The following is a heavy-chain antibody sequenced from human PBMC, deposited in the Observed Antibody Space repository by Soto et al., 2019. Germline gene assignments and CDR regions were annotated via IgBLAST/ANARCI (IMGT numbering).Heavy chain of an antibody. V-gene: IGHV1-8*01. D-gene: IGHD1-1*01. Sequence: WASVKVSCKASGYTFTSYDINWVRQATGQGLEWMGWMNPNSGNTGYAQKFQGRVTMTRNTSISTAYMELSSLRSEDTAVYYCARGVQLDFYYYYYGMDVWGQGTTVTVSS. CDR1: GYTFTSYD. CDR2: MNPNSGNT. CDR3: ARGVQLDFYYYYYGMDV. J-gene: IGHJ6*02.